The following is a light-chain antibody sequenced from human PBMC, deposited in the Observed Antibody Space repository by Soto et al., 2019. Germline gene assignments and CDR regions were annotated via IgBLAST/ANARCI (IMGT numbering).Light chain of an antibody. Sequence: QSVLTQPASVSGSPGQSITISCTGTSSDVGGYNYVSWYQQHPGKAPKLMIYAVTDRPSGVSSRFSGSKSGNTASLTISGLQAEDEADYYCSSYTSSRTLFGPGTKVTV. CDR2: AVT. CDR1: SSDVGGYNY. CDR3: SSYTSSRTL. J-gene: IGLJ1*01. V-gene: IGLV2-14*01.